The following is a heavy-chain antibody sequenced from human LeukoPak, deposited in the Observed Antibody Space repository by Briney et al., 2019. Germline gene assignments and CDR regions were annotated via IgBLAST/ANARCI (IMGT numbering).Heavy chain of an antibody. V-gene: IGHV1-69*04. CDR3: ARALITIFGVVPKYYYYGMDV. CDR2: IIPIFGIA. Sequence: SSVKVSCKASGGTFSSYAISWVRQAPGQGLEWMGRIIPIFGIANYAQKIQGRVTITADKSTSTAYMELSSLRSEDTAVYYCARALITIFGVVPKYYYYGMDVWGQGTTVTVSS. J-gene: IGHJ6*02. CDR1: GGTFSSYA. D-gene: IGHD3-3*01.